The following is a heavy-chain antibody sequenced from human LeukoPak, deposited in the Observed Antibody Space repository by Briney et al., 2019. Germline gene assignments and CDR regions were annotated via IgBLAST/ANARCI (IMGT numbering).Heavy chain of an antibody. CDR3: ARTYDFWSGYPRYFDY. V-gene: IGHV4-30-4*08. CDR1: GGSISSGDYY. Sequence: SETLSLTCTVSGGSISSGDYYWSWIRQPPGKGLEWIGYIYYSGSTYYNPSLKSRVTISVDTSKNQFSLKLSSVTAADTAVYYCARTYDFWSGYPRYFDYWGQGTLATASS. D-gene: IGHD3-3*01. CDR2: IYYSGST. J-gene: IGHJ4*02.